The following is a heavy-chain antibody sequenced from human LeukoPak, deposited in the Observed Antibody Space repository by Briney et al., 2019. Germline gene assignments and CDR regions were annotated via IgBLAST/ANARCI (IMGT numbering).Heavy chain of an antibody. CDR2: INHSGST. Sequence: PSETLSLTCAVYGGSISGYYWSWIRQAPGKGLEWIGEINHSGSTNYNPSLKSRVTISVDTSKSQFSLKLSSVTAADTAVYYCARGLSYYYDSSGYYEPPHYWGQGTLVTVSS. CDR3: ARGLSYYYDSSGYYEPPHY. V-gene: IGHV4-34*01. CDR1: GGSISGYY. J-gene: IGHJ4*02. D-gene: IGHD3-22*01.